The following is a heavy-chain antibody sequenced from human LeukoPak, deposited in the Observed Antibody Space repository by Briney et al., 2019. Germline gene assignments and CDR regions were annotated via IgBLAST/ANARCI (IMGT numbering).Heavy chain of an antibody. Sequence: PGGSLRLSCAASGFTFSRHWMHWVRQAPGKGLEWVAIISYDGSNKYYADSVKGRFTISRDNSKNTLYLQMNSLRAEDTAVYYCVNFGTTFDYWGQGTLVTVSS. J-gene: IGHJ4*02. CDR3: VNFGTTFDY. CDR1: GFTFSRHW. CDR2: ISYDGSNK. V-gene: IGHV3-30*18. D-gene: IGHD1-1*01.